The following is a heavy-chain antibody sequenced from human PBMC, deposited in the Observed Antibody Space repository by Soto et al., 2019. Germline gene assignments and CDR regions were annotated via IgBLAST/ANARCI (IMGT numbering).Heavy chain of an antibody. CDR3: AIVPAYYDYVWGSYSDDY. J-gene: IGHJ4*02. D-gene: IGHD3-16*01. CDR2: IIPILGIA. CDR1: GGTFSSYA. V-gene: IGHV1-69*04. Sequence: ASVKVSCKASGGTFSSYAISWVRQAPGQGLEWMGRIIPILGIANYAQKFQGRVTITADKSTSTAYMELSSLRSEDTAVYYCAIVPAYYDYVWGSYSDDYWGQGTLVTVSS.